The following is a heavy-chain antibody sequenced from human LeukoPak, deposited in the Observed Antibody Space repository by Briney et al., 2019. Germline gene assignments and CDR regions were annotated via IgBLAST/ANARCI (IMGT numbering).Heavy chain of an antibody. CDR3: ARAVLDNENYYAWFDP. V-gene: IGHV4-30-2*06. CDR1: GDSISSGGYC. J-gene: IGHJ5*02. CDR2: FYHSGTT. Sequence: PSETLSLTCDVSGDSISSGGYCWTWIRQFPGKGLEWIGYFYHSGTTYYNPSLKSRVTMSVDTSKNQFFLKVNSVTAADTAVYYCARAVLDNENYYAWFDPWGQGTLVTVSS. D-gene: IGHD3-10*01.